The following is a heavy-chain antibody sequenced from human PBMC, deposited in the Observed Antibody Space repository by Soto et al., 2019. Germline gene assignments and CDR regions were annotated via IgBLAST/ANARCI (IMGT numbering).Heavy chain of an antibody. J-gene: IGHJ4*02. CDR2: SIPMFGTA. CDR1: RGTFSIYA. Sequence: QVQLVQSGAEVKKPESSVKVSSKAPRGTFSIYAIRWVRQAPGQGLEWMGGSIPMFGTAIYAQRFQDRVTITADESTNTVYMELSSLRSEDTAVYFCASGIQLWLRRINNGYSGWGQGTLVTVSS. CDR3: ASGIQLWLRRINNGYSG. D-gene: IGHD5-18*01. V-gene: IGHV1-69*12.